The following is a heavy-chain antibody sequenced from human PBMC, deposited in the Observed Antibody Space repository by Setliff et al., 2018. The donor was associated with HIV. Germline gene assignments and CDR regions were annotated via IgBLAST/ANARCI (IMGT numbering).Heavy chain of an antibody. Sequence: ASVKVSCKASGYTFTSNAIHWVRQAPGQSLEWKGWIDAGNGDTKYSQNFQGRVTITGDTSASTAYMELSSLRSEDTAVYYCARGVYSGYEPWGQGTLVTVSS. D-gene: IGHD5-12*01. V-gene: IGHV1-3*01. CDR3: ARGVYSGYEP. CDR1: GYTFTSNA. J-gene: IGHJ5*02. CDR2: IDAGNGDT.